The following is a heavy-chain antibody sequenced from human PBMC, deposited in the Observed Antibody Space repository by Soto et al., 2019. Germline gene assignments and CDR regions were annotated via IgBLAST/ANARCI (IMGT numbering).Heavy chain of an antibody. CDR2: IYYSGST. J-gene: IGHJ4*02. CDR1: GGSISSGGYY. Sequence: SETLSLTCTVSGGSISSGGYYWSWIRQHPGKGLEWIGYIYYSGSTYYNPSLKSRVTISVDTSKNQFSLKLSSVTAADTAVYYCARVPISGVVTTFDYWGQGTLVTVSS. D-gene: IGHD3-3*01. V-gene: IGHV4-31*03. CDR3: ARVPISGVVTTFDY.